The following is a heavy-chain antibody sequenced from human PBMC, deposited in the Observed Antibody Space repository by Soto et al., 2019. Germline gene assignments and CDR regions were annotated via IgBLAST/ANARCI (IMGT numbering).Heavy chain of an antibody. CDR2: ISYDGSNK. CDR3: AREIGTRWSLCY. V-gene: IGHV3-30-3*01. Sequence: QVQLVESGGGVVQPGRSLRLSCAASGFTFSSYAMHWVRQAPGKGLEWVAVISYDGSNKYYADSVKGRFTISRDNSKNTLYLQMNSLRAEDTAVYYCAREIGTRWSLCYWGQRTLVTVSS. D-gene: IGHD1-1*01. CDR1: GFTFSSYA. J-gene: IGHJ4*02.